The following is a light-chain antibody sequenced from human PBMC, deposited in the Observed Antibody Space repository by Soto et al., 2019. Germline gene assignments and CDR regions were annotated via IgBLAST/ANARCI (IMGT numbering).Light chain of an antibody. CDR1: SSDVGGYNY. J-gene: IGLJ1*01. Sequence: QSVLTQPASVSGSPGQSNTISCTGTSSDVGGYNYVSWYQQHPGKAPKLMIYDVSNRPSGVSNRFSGVKSGNTASQTISGLQAEDEADYCCSSYTSSSTDVFGTGTKLTVL. CDR3: SSYTSSSTDV. V-gene: IGLV2-14*01. CDR2: DVS.